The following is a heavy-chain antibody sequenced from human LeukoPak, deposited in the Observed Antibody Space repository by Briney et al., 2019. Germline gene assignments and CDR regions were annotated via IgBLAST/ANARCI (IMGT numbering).Heavy chain of an antibody. D-gene: IGHD3-3*01. V-gene: IGHV1-46*01. CDR3: AREGGGYDFSP. J-gene: IGHJ5*02. CDR2: INPSGGST. Sequence: GSSVKVSCKASGYTFTGYYMHWVRQAPGQGLEWMGIINPSGGSTSYAQKFQGRVTMTRDMSTSTVYMELSSLRSEDTAVYYCAREGGGYDFSPWGQGTLVTVSS. CDR1: GYTFTGYY.